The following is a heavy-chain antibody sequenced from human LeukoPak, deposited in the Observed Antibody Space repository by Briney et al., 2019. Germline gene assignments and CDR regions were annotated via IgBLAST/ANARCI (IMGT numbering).Heavy chain of an antibody. V-gene: IGHV3-33*01. J-gene: IGHJ4*02. Sequence: PGRSLRLSCAASGFTFSSYGMHWVRQAPGKGLEWVAVIWYDGSNKYYADSVKGRFTISRDNSKNTLYLQMNSLRAEDTAVYYCARGAAAGYYFDYWGQGTLVTVSS. D-gene: IGHD6-13*01. CDR2: IWYDGSNK. CDR3: ARGAAAGYYFDY. CDR1: GFTFSSYG.